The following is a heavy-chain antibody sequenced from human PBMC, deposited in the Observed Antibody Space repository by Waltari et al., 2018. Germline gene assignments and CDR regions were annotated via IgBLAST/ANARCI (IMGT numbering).Heavy chain of an antibody. CDR1: GFTFSSYA. Sequence: GFTFSSYAMHWVRQAPGKGLEWVAVISYDGSNKYYADSVKGRFTISRDNSKNTLYLQMNSLRAEDTAVYYCASKVVVAAIDYWGQGTLVTVSS. V-gene: IGHV3-30-3*01. D-gene: IGHD2-15*01. CDR2: ISYDGSNK. CDR3: ASKVVVAAIDY. J-gene: IGHJ4*02.